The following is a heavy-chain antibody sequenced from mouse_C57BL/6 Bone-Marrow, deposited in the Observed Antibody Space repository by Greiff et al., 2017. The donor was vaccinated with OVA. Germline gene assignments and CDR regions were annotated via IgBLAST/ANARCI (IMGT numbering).Heavy chain of an antibody. V-gene: IGHV1-64*01. Sequence: VQLQQPGAELVKPGASVKLSCKASGYTFTSYWMHWVKQRPGQGLEWIGMIHPNSGSTNYNEKFKSKATLTVDKSSSTAYMQLSSLTSEDSAVYYCGSVIYYDYGEAMDYWGQGTSVTVSS. CDR2: IHPNSGST. J-gene: IGHJ4*01. CDR1: GYTFTSYW. CDR3: GSVIYYDYGEAMDY. D-gene: IGHD2-4*01.